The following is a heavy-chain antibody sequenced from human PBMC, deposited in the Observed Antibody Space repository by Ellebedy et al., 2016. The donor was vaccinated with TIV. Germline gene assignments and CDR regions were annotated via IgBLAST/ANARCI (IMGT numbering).Heavy chain of an antibody. CDR2: ISGSGDNT. Sequence: GESLKISCAASGFIFSSYAMSWVRQAPGKGLEWVSLISGSGDNTYYADSVKGRFTISRDNSKNTLYLQMNSLRAEDTAVYYCAKVGISGSYYDDAFDIWGQGTMVTVSS. V-gene: IGHV3-23*01. CDR1: GFIFSSYA. J-gene: IGHJ3*02. CDR3: AKVGISGSYYDDAFDI. D-gene: IGHD1-26*01.